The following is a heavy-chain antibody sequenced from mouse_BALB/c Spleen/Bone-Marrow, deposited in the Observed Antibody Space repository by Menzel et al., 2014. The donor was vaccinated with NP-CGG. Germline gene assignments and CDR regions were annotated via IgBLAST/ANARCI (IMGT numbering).Heavy chain of an antibody. J-gene: IGHJ1*01. CDR1: GFTFSSYA. CDR2: ISSGGSYT. V-gene: IGHV5-9-3*01. D-gene: IGHD2-1*01. Sequence: EVNVVDSGGGLVKPGGSLKLSCAASGFTFSSYAMSWVCQTPEKRLEWVATISSGGSYTYYPDSVKGRFTISRDNAKNTLYLQLSSLRSEDTAMYYCARFYYGNYVRYFDVWGAGTTVTVSS. CDR3: ARFYYGNYVRYFDV.